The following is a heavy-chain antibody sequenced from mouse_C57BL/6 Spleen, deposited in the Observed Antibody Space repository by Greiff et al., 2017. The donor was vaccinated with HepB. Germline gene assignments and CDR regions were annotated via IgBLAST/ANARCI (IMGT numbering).Heavy chain of an antibody. CDR3: ARNDYGSSYFDY. CDR2: INPSSGYT. J-gene: IGHJ2*01. V-gene: IGHV1-7*01. D-gene: IGHD1-1*01. Sequence: QVHVKQSGAELAKPGASVKLSCKASGYTFTSYWMHWVKQRPGQGLEWIGYINPSSGYTKYNQKFKDKATLTADKSSSTAYMQLSSLTYEDSAVYYCARNDYGSSYFDYWGQGTTLTVSS. CDR1: GYTFTSYW.